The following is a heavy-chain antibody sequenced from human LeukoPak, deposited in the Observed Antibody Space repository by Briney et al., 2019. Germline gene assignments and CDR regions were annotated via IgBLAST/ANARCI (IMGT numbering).Heavy chain of an antibody. Sequence: PSETLSLTCTVSGYSISSGYYWGWIRQPPGKGLEWIGSIYHSGSTNYNPSLKSRVTISVDTSKNQFSLKLSSVTAADTAVYYCARVPHKFYGSGSKPYYYYYYYMDVWGKGTTVTVSS. V-gene: IGHV4-38-2*02. CDR1: GYSISSGYY. D-gene: IGHD3-10*01. J-gene: IGHJ6*03. CDR3: ARVPHKFYGSGSKPYYYYYYYMDV. CDR2: IYHSGST.